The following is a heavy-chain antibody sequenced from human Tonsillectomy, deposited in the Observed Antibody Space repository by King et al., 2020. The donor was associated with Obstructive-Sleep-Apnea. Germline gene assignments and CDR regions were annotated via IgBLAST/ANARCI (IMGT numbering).Heavy chain of an antibody. CDR3: ARHDSDYGNYYYYGMDV. CDR1: GGSISSYF. Sequence: VQLQESGPGLVKPSETLSLTCTVSGGSISSYFWSWIRQPPGKGLEWIGYIYYSGSTNYNPSLKSRVTISVDTSKNQFSLKLSSVTAADTAVYYCARHDSDYGNYYYYGMDVWGQGTTVTVSS. V-gene: IGHV4-59*08. D-gene: IGHD4/OR15-4a*01. CDR2: IYYSGST. J-gene: IGHJ6*02.